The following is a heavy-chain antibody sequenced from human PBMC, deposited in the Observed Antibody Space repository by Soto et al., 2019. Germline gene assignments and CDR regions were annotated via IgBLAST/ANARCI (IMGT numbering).Heavy chain of an antibody. CDR2: IYYSGST. V-gene: IGHV4-61*01. J-gene: IGHJ5*02. CDR1: GGSVSSGSYY. D-gene: IGHD3-22*01. CDR3: AREYDSSGYQPFDP. Sequence: SETLSLTCTFSGGSVSSGSYYWSWIRQPPGKGLEWIGYIYYSGSTNYNPSLKSRVTISVDTSKNQFSLKLSSVTAADTAVYYCAREYDSSGYQPFDPWGQGTLVPVSS.